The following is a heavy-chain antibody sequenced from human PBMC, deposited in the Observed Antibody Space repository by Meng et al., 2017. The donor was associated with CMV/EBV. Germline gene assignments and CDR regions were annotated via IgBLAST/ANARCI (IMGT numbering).Heavy chain of an antibody. CDR3: ARSRIRLWLHHYYYGMDV. D-gene: IGHD5-18*01. J-gene: IGHJ6*02. CDR2: INPNSGGT. CDR1: GYTFTGYY. Sequence: ASVKVSCKASGYTFTGYYMPWVRQAPGQGLEGMGWINPNSGGTNYAQKFQGRVTMTRDTSISTAYMELSRLRSDDTAVYYCARSRIRLWLHHYYYGMDVWGQGTTVTVSS. V-gene: IGHV1-2*02.